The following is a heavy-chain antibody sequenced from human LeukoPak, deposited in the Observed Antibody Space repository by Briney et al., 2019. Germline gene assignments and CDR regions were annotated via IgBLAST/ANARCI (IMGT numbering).Heavy chain of an antibody. D-gene: IGHD5-24*01. CDR2: ISGSGGST. CDR3: AKGVQAKMATIPYFDY. Sequence: PGGSLRLSCVASGFSFTTHAMGWVRQAPGKGLEWVSHISGSGGSTKYSGSVKGRFTISRDNSKNTLYLQMNSLRAEDTAVYYCAKGVQAKMATIPYFDYWGQGTLVTVSS. V-gene: IGHV3-23*01. J-gene: IGHJ4*02. CDR1: GFSFTTHA.